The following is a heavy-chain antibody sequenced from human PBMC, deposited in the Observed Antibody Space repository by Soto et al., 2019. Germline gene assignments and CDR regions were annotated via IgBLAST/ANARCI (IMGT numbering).Heavy chain of an antibody. V-gene: IGHV3-74*01. Sequence: EVQLVESGGGLVQPGGSLRLSCAASGFTFSNHWMHWVRQAPGKGLVWVSRINSDGSTTTYADSVKGRFTISRHNAKNTLYLQLNSLKAEYTDLYYCARGYSSGPDYWGQGNLVTVSS. J-gene: IGHJ4*02. CDR3: ARGYSSGPDY. CDR1: GFTFSNHW. CDR2: INSDGSTT. D-gene: IGHD6-19*01.